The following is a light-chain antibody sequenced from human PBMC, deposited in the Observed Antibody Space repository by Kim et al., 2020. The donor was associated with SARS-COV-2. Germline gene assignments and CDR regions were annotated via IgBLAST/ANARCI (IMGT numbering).Light chain of an antibody. CDR2: DAS. J-gene: IGKJ2*01. CDR3: QQRSNWPRT. Sequence: SLSPGERATPACRASQRVSSYLAWYQQKPGQAPRLLIYDASNRATGIPARFSGSGSGTDFTLTISSLEPEDFAVYYCQQRSNWPRTFGQGTKLEI. V-gene: IGKV3-11*01. CDR1: QRVSSY.